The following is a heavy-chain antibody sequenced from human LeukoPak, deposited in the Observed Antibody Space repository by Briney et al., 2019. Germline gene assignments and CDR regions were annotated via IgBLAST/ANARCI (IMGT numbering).Heavy chain of an antibody. V-gene: IGHV3-11*06. J-gene: IGHJ4*02. CDR2: ISSSSSYT. CDR1: GFTFSDYY. D-gene: IGHD2-15*01. CDR3: ARGSGSAFDY. Sequence: GGSLRLSCAASGFTFSDYYMSWIRQAPGKGPEWVSYISSSSSYTNYADSVKGRFTISRDNAKNSLYLQMNSLRDEDTAVYYCARGSGSAFDYWGQGTLVTVSS.